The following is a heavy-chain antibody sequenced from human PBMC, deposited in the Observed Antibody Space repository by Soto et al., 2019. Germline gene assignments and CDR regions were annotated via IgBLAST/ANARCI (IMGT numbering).Heavy chain of an antibody. J-gene: IGHJ4*02. CDR2: ISGSGGST. Sequence: EVQLLESGGGLVQPGGSLRLSCAAFGFTFSSYAMSWVRQGPGKGLEWVSGISGSGGSTFYADSVKGRFTISRDNSKNTLFLQMTSLRAEDTALYYCASLSCTWQLDFDFWGQGTLVTVSS. V-gene: IGHV3-23*01. CDR3: ASLSCTWQLDFDF. CDR1: GFTFSSYA. D-gene: IGHD2-15*01.